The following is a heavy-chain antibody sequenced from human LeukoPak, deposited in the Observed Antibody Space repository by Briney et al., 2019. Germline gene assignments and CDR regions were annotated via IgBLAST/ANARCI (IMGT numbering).Heavy chain of an antibody. V-gene: IGHV6-1*01. CDR1: GDSVSSNSAA. CDR2: TYYRSKWYN. J-gene: IGHJ4*02. D-gene: IGHD3-16*02. Sequence: SQTLSLTCAISGDSVSSNSAAWNWIRQSPSRGLEWLGRTYYRSKWYNDYAVSVKSRITINPDTSKNQFSLQLNSETPEDTAVYYCARWVVPYDYVWGSYRPPPSYFDYWGQGTLVTVSS. CDR3: ARWVVPYDYVWGSYRPPPSYFDY.